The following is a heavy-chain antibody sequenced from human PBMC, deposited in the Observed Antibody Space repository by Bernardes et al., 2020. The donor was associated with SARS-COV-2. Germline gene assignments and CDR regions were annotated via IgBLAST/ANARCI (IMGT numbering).Heavy chain of an antibody. CDR3: ARASVATFNY. CDR2: IKQDGSEK. D-gene: IGHD5-12*01. V-gene: IGHV3-7*01. CDR1: GFTFSTYW. Sequence: GGSLRLSCAASGFTFSTYWISWVRQAPGKGLEWVANIKQDGSEKYYVDSVKGRFTISRDNPKKSLYLQMNSLRAEDTAVYYCARASVATFNYWGQGTLVTVSS. J-gene: IGHJ4*02.